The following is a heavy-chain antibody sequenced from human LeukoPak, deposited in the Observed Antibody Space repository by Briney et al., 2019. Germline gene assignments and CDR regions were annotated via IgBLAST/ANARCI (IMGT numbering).Heavy chain of an antibody. V-gene: IGHV1-8*01. D-gene: IGHD1-1*01. CDR2: MNPHSGSV. Sequence: GASVTVSCKASGYTFTSNDINWVRQATGQGLEWMGWMNPHSGSVGYAQKFQGRVIMTWDTSISTAYMELSSLTSDDTAVYYCARIPQRVPHNWFDPWGQGTLVTVSS. CDR3: ARIPQRVPHNWFDP. J-gene: IGHJ5*02. CDR1: GYTFTSND.